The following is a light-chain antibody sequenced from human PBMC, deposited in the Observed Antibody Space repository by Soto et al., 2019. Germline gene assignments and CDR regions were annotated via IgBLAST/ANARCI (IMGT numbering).Light chain of an antibody. J-gene: IGKJ3*01. V-gene: IGKV3-20*01. CDR1: QSVGSSY. CDR3: QRYSSSPPEFT. Sequence: EIVLTQSPGTLSVSPGERVTLSCRASQSVGSSYLAWYQQRPGQAPRLLIFGASYRATGIPDRFSGSGSGTDFTLTISRLEPEDFAGYDCQRYSSSPPEFTCRPGTKVDSK. CDR2: GAS.